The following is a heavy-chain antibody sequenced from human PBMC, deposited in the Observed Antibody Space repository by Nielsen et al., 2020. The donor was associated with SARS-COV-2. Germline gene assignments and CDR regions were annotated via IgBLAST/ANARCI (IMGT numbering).Heavy chain of an antibody. D-gene: IGHD4-17*01. V-gene: IGHV3-11*03. Sequence: SVKGRFTISRDSAKKALYLQMNSLGAEDTATYYCANIPTLTTFDDWGQGSLVTVSS. CDR3: ANIPTLTTFDD. J-gene: IGHJ4*02.